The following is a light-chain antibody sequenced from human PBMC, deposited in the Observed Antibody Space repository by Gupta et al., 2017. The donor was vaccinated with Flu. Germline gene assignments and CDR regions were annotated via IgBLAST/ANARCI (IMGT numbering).Light chain of an antibody. CDR1: SSDVGGYNY. Sequence: QSALTQPRSVSGSPGRSVTISCTGASSDVGGYNYVSWYQQHPGKAPKLMISEVAKRPSGVPDRFSGSKSGNTASLTISGLQAEDEADYYCSSYAGTYTFWIFGGGTKLTVL. CDR2: EVA. CDR3: SSYAGTYTFWI. J-gene: IGLJ2*01. V-gene: IGLV2-11*01.